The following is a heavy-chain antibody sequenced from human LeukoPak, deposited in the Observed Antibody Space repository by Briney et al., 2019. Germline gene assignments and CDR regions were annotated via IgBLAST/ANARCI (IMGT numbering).Heavy chain of an antibody. CDR2: ISSSSSTI. J-gene: IGHJ3*02. V-gene: IGHV3-48*04. CDR1: GFTFSSYS. CDR3: ARDRFRGQAGRDGYNNDAFDI. D-gene: IGHD5-24*01. Sequence: PGGSLRLSCAASGFTFSSYSMNWVRQTPGKGLEWVSYISSSSSTIYYADSVKGRFTISRDNAKNSLYLQMNSLRAEDTAVYYCARDRFRGQAGRDGYNNDAFDIWGQGTMVTVSS.